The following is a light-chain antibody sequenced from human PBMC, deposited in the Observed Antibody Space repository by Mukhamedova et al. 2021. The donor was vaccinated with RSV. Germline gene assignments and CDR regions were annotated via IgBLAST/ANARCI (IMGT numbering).Light chain of an antibody. J-gene: IGKJ1*01. CDR2: DAS. CDR3: QHHTVSPPWT. V-gene: IGKV3-11*01. Sequence: APRLLIHDASSRASGIPVRFSGSGSGPDFTLIISSLEPVDFAVYFCQHHTVSPPWTFGQG.